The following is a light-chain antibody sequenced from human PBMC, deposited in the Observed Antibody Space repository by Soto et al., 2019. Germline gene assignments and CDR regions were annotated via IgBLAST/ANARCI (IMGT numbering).Light chain of an antibody. CDR3: QQRSNWPLSIT. Sequence: IVLTQCPATLSFSPGERATLSCRASQSVSSYLAWYQQKPGQAPRLLIYDASNRATGIPARFSGSGSGTDFPLTNSSLEPKHVAVYYCQQRSNWPLSITFGQGTRLEIK. CDR1: QSVSSY. J-gene: IGKJ5*01. V-gene: IGKV3-11*01. CDR2: DAS.